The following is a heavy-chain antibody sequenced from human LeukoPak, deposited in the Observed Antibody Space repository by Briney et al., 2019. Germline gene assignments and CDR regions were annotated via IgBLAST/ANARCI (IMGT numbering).Heavy chain of an antibody. CDR2: IYTSGST. V-gene: IGHV4-4*07. CDR3: ARSVNVVPAAMSYYYYGMDV. CDR1: GGSISIYY. J-gene: IGHJ6*02. D-gene: IGHD2-2*01. Sequence: SETQSLTCTVSGGSISIYYWSWIRQPAGKGLEWIGRIYTSGSTNYNPSLKGRVTMSVDTSKNQFSLKLSSVTAADTAVYYCARSVNVVPAAMSYYYYGMDVWGQGTTVTVSS.